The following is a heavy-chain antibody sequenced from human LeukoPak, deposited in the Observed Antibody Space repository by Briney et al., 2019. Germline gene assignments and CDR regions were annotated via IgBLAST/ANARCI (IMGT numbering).Heavy chain of an antibody. Sequence: GGSLRLSCAASGFTFSSYNMNWVRQAPGKGLEWVSSISSGSSYISYADSMKGRFTISRDNSKNTLYLQMNSLRAEDTSVYYCANGPTSSGHFYYYDYWGQGTQVTVSS. CDR2: ISSGSSYI. CDR3: ANGPTSSGHFYYYDY. J-gene: IGHJ4*02. CDR1: GFTFSSYN. D-gene: IGHD3-22*01. V-gene: IGHV3-21*01.